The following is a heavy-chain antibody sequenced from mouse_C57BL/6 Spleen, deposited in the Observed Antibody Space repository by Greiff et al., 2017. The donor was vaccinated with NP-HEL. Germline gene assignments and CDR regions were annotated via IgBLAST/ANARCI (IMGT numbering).Heavy chain of an antibody. Sequence: VQLQQPGAELVMPGASVKLSCKASGYTFTSYWMHWVKQRPGQGLEWIGEIDPSDSYTNYNQKFKGKSTLTVDNSSSTAYMQLSSLTSEDSAVYYCAISAAYYAMDYWGQGTSVTVSS. CDR2: IDPSDSYT. D-gene: IGHD6-1*01. J-gene: IGHJ4*01. CDR1: GYTFTSYW. CDR3: AISAAYYAMDY. V-gene: IGHV1-69*01.